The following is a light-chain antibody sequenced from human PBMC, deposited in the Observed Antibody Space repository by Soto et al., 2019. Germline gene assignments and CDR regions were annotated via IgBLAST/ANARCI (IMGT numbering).Light chain of an antibody. CDR1: QDISSY. J-gene: IGKJ2*01. Sequence: IQLTQSPSSLSASVGDRVTITCRASQDISSYLAWYQQKPGTAPKVLIFGASTLESGVPLRFSGSGSGTYFTLTINNLLHEDFATYYCQHLNDYPYTFGQGTKLEIK. CDR3: QHLNDYPYT. V-gene: IGKV1-9*01. CDR2: GAS.